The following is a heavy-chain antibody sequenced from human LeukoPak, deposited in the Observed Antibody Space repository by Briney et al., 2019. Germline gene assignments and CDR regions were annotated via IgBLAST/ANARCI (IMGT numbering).Heavy chain of an antibody. V-gene: IGHV3-23*01. Sequence: GGSLRLSCAASGFTFSSYAMSWVRQAPGKGLEWVSGISGSGGSTYYADSVKGRFTISRDNSKNTVYLQMNSLRAEDTAVYYCANLIAARRDYFDYWGQGTLVTVSS. CDR1: GFTFSSYA. D-gene: IGHD6-6*01. CDR2: ISGSGGST. CDR3: ANLIAARRDYFDY. J-gene: IGHJ4*02.